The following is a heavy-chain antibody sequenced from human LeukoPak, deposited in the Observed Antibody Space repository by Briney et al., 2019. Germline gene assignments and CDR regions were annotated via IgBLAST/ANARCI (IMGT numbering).Heavy chain of an antibody. Sequence: PGGSLRLSCGASVFNFSYYVMRWVPKAPGKGVEGVSGFSWCGGSTLYADPEKGRLNISRHNSEKTLYVQMHSLRRVDTAVYYCTKVGIRISLIVVVFTTADDWYFDLWGRGTLVTVSS. CDR1: VFNFSYYV. V-gene: IGHV3-23*01. CDR3: TKVGIRISLIVVVFTTADDWYFDL. J-gene: IGHJ2*01. CDR2: FSWCGGST. D-gene: IGHD3-22*01.